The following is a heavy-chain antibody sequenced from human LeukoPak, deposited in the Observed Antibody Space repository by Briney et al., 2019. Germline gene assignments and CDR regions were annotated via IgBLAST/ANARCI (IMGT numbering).Heavy chain of an antibody. CDR3: ARERGYYDFWSGYSSNWYFDL. J-gene: IGHJ2*01. CDR1: GGSFSGYY. D-gene: IGHD3-3*01. Sequence: SETLSLTCAVYGGSFSGYYWSWIRQPPGKGLEWIGEINRSGSTNYNPSLKSRVTISVDTSKNQFSLKLSSVTAADTAVYYCARERGYYDFWSGYSSNWYFDLWGRGTLVTVSS. CDR2: INRSGST. V-gene: IGHV4-34*01.